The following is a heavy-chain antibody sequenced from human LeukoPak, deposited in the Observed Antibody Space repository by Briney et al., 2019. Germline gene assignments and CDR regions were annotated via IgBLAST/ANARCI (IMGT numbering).Heavy chain of an antibody. CDR2: INHSGST. Sequence: SETLSLTCTVSGGSISSSSYYWGWIRQPPGKGLEWIGEINHSGSTNYNPSLKSRVTISVDTSKNQFSLKLSSVTAADTAVYYCARLGRTPRRYYYYYMDVWGKGTTVTISS. V-gene: IGHV4-39*07. CDR3: ARLGRTPRRYYYYYMDV. CDR1: GGSISSSSYY. J-gene: IGHJ6*03. D-gene: IGHD2-15*01.